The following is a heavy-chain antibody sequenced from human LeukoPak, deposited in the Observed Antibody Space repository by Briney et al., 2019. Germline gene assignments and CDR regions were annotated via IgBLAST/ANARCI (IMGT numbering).Heavy chain of an antibody. D-gene: IGHD1-26*01. Sequence: ASVKVSCKASGYTFTGYYMHWVRQAPGQVLEWMGWINPNTGGAKYAPKFQGRVTMTRDTSISTAYMELSRLRSDDTAVYYCASLSGPYSGSYLGYNYYYYGMDVWGQGTTVTVSS. J-gene: IGHJ6*02. CDR1: GYTFTGYY. CDR2: INPNTGGA. CDR3: ASLSGPYSGSYLGYNYYYYGMDV. V-gene: IGHV1-2*02.